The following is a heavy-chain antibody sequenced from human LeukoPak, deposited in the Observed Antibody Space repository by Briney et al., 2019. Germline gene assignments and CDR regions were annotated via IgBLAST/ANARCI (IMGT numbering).Heavy chain of an antibody. CDR2: IYYSGST. CDR1: GGSISSGDYY. V-gene: IGHV4-30-4*01. D-gene: IGHD3-22*01. Sequence: PSQTLSLTCTVSGGSISSGDYYWSWIRQPPGKGLEWIGYIYYSGSTYYNPSLKSRVTISVDTSKNQFSLKLSSVTAADTAVYYCARGRHYSSGYPPLGYWGQGTLVTVSS. J-gene: IGHJ4*02. CDR3: ARGRHYSSGYPPLGY.